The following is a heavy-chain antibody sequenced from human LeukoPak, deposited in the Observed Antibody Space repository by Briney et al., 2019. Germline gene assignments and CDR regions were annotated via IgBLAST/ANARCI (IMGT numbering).Heavy chain of an antibody. CDR1: GFPFSSYA. J-gene: IGHJ4*02. CDR3: AKRETSLKYYFDY. Sequence: GGSLRLSCVVSGFPFSSYAMSWVRQAPGKGLEWVSGISGSGDDTYYAASVKGRFIVSRDTSKNTLYLQMSSLGVEDTAIYYCAKRETSLKYYFDYWGQGTLVTVSS. CDR2: ISGSGDDT. V-gene: IGHV3-23*01.